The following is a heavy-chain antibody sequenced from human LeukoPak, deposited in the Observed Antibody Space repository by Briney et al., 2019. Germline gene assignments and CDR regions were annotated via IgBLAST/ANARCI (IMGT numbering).Heavy chain of an antibody. V-gene: IGHV4-34*01. D-gene: IGHD6-19*01. CDR1: GGSFSGYY. Sequence: PSETLSLTCAVYGGSFSGYYRSWIRQPPGKGLEWIGEINHSGSTNYNPSLKSRVTISVDTSKNQFSLKLSSVTAADTAVYYCARTLAVAATPNNYFDYWGQGTLVTVSS. J-gene: IGHJ4*02. CDR2: INHSGST. CDR3: ARTLAVAATPNNYFDY.